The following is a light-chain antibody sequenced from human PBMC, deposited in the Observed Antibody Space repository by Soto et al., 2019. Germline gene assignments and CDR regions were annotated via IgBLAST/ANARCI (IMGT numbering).Light chain of an antibody. J-gene: IGLJ2*01. Sequence: QSALTQPASVSGSPGQSITISCTGTSSDVGGYKYVCWYQQHTGKAPKLMIYDVSNRPSGVSNRFSGSKSGNTASLTISGLQAEEDADYYCTLYSSSNPLIFGGGTKVTVL. CDR3: TLYSSSNPLI. V-gene: IGLV2-14*01. CDR2: DVS. CDR1: SSDVGGYKY.